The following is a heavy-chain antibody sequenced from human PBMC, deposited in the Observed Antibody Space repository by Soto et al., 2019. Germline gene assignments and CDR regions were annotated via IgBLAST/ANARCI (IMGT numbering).Heavy chain of an antibody. V-gene: IGHV3-30-3*01. Sequence: QVQLVQSGGGVVQPGRSLRLSSAASGFTLSDFAMHWVRQAPGKGLEWVALISNDGGIEHYGDSVRGRFTISRDNSKHMLYLQMTSLRVEDTAVYYCARPVPGMDVWGQGTTVTVYS. CDR2: ISNDGGIE. CDR3: ARPVPGMDV. J-gene: IGHJ6*02. CDR1: GFTLSDFA.